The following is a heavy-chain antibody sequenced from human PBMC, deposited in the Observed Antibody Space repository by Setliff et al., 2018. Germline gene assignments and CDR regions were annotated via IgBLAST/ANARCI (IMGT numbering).Heavy chain of an antibody. CDR1: GYTFISYG. CDR3: ARVPRLEWLLPTFDS. D-gene: IGHD3-3*01. J-gene: IGHJ4*02. V-gene: IGHV1-18*01. CDR2: ISGYNGNT. Sequence: AXVKVSXKTSGYTFISYGLSWMRQAPGQGREWMGWISGYNGNTEYAQNLQGRVTMTMDTSTSTAYMELRSLTSDDTAVYYCARVPRLEWLLPTFDSWGQGTLVTVSS.